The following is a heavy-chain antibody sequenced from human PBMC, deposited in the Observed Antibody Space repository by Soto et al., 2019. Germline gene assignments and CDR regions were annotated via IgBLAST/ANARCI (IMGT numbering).Heavy chain of an antibody. Sequence: SETLSLTCTVSGGSISSYYWSWIRQPPGKGLEWIGYIYYSGSTNYNPSLKSRVTISVDTSKNQFSLKLSSVTAADTAVYYCARLGWSGSYYWHFDYWGQGTLVTVSS. CDR1: GGSISSYY. D-gene: IGHD1-26*01. J-gene: IGHJ4*02. V-gene: IGHV4-59*01. CDR3: ARLGWSGSYYWHFDY. CDR2: IYYSGST.